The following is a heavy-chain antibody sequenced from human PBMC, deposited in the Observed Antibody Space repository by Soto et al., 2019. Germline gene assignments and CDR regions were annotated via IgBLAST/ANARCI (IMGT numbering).Heavy chain of an antibody. J-gene: IGHJ6*02. CDR2: ISYDGSNQ. Sequence: GGSLRLSCAASGFTFNIYGMHWVRQAPDKGLEWVALISYDGSNQYYADSVKGRFTISRDNSKNTLYLQMNSLRAEDTAVYYCARNQHIVVVTAIHPFDYYYGMDVWGQGTTVTVSS. V-gene: IGHV3-30*03. CDR3: ARNQHIVVVTAIHPFDYYYGMDV. D-gene: IGHD2-21*02. CDR1: GFTFNIYG.